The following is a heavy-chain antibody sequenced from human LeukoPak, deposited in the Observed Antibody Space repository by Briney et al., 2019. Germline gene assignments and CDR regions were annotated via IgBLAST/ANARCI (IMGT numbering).Heavy chain of an antibody. V-gene: IGHV4-39*01. CDR2: IYYSWST. CDR3: ARHYCTGGSCYGSDY. D-gene: IGHD2-15*01. Sequence: SETLSLTCTVSGGSISSSSYYWGWIRQPPGKGLEWIGSIYYSWSTYYNPSLKSRVTISVDTSKNQFSLKLTSVTAADTAVYYCARHYCTGGSCYGSDYWGQGTLVTVSS. J-gene: IGHJ4*02. CDR1: GGSISSSSYY.